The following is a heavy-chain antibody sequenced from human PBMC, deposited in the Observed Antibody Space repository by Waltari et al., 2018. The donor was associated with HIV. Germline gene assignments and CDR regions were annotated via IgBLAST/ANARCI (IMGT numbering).Heavy chain of an antibody. D-gene: IGHD3-22*01. CDR1: GSCIRRAYY. CDR3: ARVRITLIVAGPFDM. Sequence: HVQLQESGPGLVKPSETLSLTCVVSGSCIRRAYYWGWIRQSPGKGLEWIGSIHHSGRTYHNPSLKSRVTISVDASKSQFSLKLTSATAADTAIYYCARVRITLIVAGPFDMWGQGTLVTVSS. V-gene: IGHV4-38-2*01. CDR2: IHHSGRT. J-gene: IGHJ3*02.